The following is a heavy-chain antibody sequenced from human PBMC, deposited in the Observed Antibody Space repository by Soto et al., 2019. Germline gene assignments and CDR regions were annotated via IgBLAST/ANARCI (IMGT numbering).Heavy chain of an antibody. D-gene: IGHD6-13*01. CDR3: ARRGPGTYFDY. Sequence: GGSLRLSCAASGFTFSNYAMRRVRQAPGKGLEWVSAISGSGGSTYYADSVKGRFTISRDNSKNTLYLQMNSLRAEDTAVYYCARRGPGTYFDYWGQGTLVTVSS. J-gene: IGHJ4*02. V-gene: IGHV3-23*01. CDR2: ISGSGGST. CDR1: GFTFSNYA.